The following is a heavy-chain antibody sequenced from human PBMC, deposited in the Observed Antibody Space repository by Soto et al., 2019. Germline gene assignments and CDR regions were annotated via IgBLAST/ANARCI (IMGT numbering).Heavy chain of an antibody. CDR1: GYTFTSFG. V-gene: IGHV1-18*04. CDR3: ARDHTGHLDY. CDR2: ISGYSANT. J-gene: IGHJ4*02. D-gene: IGHD5-18*01. Sequence: QVQLVQSGAEVQKPGASVKVSCKASGYTFTSFGISWVRQAPGQGLEWMGWISGYSANTNYAQKFQGRATMTRDTSTNTAYMELRSLRSDDTAVYYCARDHTGHLDYWGQGTLVTVSS.